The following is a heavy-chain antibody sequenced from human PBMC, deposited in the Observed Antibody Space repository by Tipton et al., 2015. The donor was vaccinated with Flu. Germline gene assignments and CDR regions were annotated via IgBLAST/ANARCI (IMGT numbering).Heavy chain of an antibody. V-gene: IGHV4-38-2*01. D-gene: IGHD3-3*01. Sequence: TLSLTCAVSGYSISSGFYWGWIRQPPGKGLEWIGSLYYRGSTYYNPSLKSRVTISVDTSKNQFSLELTSVTAADTAVYFCARGESGYSPDDRWGQGTLVTVSS. J-gene: IGHJ5*02. CDR1: GYSISSGFY. CDR2: LYYRGST. CDR3: ARGESGYSPDDR.